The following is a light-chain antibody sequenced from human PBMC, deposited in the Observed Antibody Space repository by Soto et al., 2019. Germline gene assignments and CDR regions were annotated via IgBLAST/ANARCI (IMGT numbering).Light chain of an antibody. J-gene: IGLJ1*01. V-gene: IGLV2-8*01. Sequence: QSPLTQPPSASGSPCRSVSIPCTATKDGSGVYAFVSWYQHHPGTAPRLVRYEVVQRPSGVPDRFSGTKPGNQASLPVSGLLAADEAVDFCKSYGGSNCNHLGSGTKATVL. CDR2: EVV. CDR1: KDGSGVYAF. CDR3: KSYGGSNCNH.